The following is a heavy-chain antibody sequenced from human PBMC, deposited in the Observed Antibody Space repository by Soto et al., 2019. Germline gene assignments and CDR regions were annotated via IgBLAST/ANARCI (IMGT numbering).Heavy chain of an antibody. CDR1: GFPFISYG. V-gene: IGHV3-74*01. J-gene: IGHJ4*02. D-gene: IGHD1-26*01. CDR2: INSAGSST. Sequence: PWESLRIACAASGFPFISYGMHGVRQAPGKGLVWVSRINSAGSSTSYADSVKGRFTISRDNAKNTLYLQMNSLRAEDTAVYYCARGRELLDYWGQGTLVTVYS. CDR3: ARGRELLDY.